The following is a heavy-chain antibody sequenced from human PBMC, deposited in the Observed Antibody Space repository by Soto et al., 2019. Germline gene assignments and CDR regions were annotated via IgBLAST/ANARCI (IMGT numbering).Heavy chain of an antibody. V-gene: IGHV1-18*01. D-gene: IGHD6-13*01. Sequence: ASAKVSCKASGYTFTSYGISWVRQAPGQGLEWMGWISAYNGNTNYAQKLQGRVTMTTDTSTSTAYMELRSLRSDDTAVYYCARVEAAAGLLYYYYYMDVWGKGTTVTVSS. CDR1: GYTFTSYG. CDR2: ISAYNGNT. CDR3: ARVEAAAGLLYYYYYMDV. J-gene: IGHJ6*03.